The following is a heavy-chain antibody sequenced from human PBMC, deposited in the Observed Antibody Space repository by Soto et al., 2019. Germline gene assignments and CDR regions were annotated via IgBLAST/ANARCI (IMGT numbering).Heavy chain of an antibody. D-gene: IGHD6-13*01. Sequence: GGSLRLSCAASGFTFSSYGMHWVRQAPGKGLEWVAVISYDGSNKYYADSVKGRFTISRDNSKNTLYLQMNSLRAEDTAVYYCAKGIQRTFHYWGQGTMVTVSS. CDR2: ISYDGSNK. J-gene: IGHJ4*02. CDR3: AKGIQRTFHY. CDR1: GFTFSSYG. V-gene: IGHV3-30*18.